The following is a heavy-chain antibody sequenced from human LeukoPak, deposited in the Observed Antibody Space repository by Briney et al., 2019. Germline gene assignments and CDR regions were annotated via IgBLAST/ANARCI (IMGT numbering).Heavy chain of an antibody. J-gene: IGHJ4*02. V-gene: IGHV3-21*01. CDR2: ISSSSSYI. D-gene: IGHD6-19*01. CDR3: ARALRMAVAEFDY. Sequence: GGSLTLSCRASGFTFSRYSVNCVPQAPGKGLEWVSSISSSSSYIYYAVSVKGRFTISRDNAKNSLYLQMNSLRAEDTAVYSCARALRMAVAEFDYWGQGTLVTVSS. CDR1: GFTFSRYS.